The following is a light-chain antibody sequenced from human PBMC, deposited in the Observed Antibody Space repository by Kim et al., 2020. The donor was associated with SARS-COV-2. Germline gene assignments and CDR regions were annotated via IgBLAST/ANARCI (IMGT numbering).Light chain of an antibody. Sequence: SYELTQPPSVSVSPGQTASITCSGDKLGDKYACWYQQKPGQSPVLVIYQASKWPSGIPERFSGSNSGNTATLTISGTQAMDEADYYCRAWDSSTVVFGGGTQLTVL. CDR3: RAWDSSTVV. J-gene: IGLJ2*01. CDR1: KLGDKY. V-gene: IGLV3-1*01. CDR2: QAS.